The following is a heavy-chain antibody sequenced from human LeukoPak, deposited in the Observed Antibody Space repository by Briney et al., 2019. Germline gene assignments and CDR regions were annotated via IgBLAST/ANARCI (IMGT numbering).Heavy chain of an antibody. CDR2: ITGDGSGA. CDR3: ARFAVTTAGDC. CDR1: GFTFSSYW. D-gene: IGHD1-1*01. J-gene: IGHJ4*02. Sequence: PGGSLRLSCAASGFTFSSYWMHWVRQAPGKGLVWVSRITGDGSGANYADSVKGRFTISRDNAKNTLYLQMNSLRAEDTAVYYCARFAVTTAGDCWGQGTLVTVSS. V-gene: IGHV3-74*01.